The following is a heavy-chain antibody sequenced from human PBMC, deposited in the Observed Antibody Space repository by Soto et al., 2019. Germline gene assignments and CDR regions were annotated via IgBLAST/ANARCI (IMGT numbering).Heavy chain of an antibody. Sequence: SETLSLTCTVACGSIISYYWSWIRQPPGKGLEWIGYIYYSGSTNYNPSLKSRVTISVDTSKNQFSLKLSSVTAADTAVYYCAREYSNYDILTGYSPRYNWFDPWGQGTLVTVSS. D-gene: IGHD3-9*01. CDR3: AREYSNYDILTGYSPRYNWFDP. CDR2: IYYSGST. J-gene: IGHJ5*02. CDR1: CGSIISYY. V-gene: IGHV4-59*01.